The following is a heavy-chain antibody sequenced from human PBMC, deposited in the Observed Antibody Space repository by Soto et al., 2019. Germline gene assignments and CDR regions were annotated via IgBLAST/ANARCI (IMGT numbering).Heavy chain of an antibody. D-gene: IGHD3-16*02. Sequence: GGSLRLSCAASGFTFSSYAMSWVRQAPGKGLEWVSSITGNSVGADYADSVRGRFTISRDNSKKTLYLQLNSLTAEDTAIYYCAKPHEIIVIPSAAYFDSWGRGTLVTVSS. V-gene: IGHV3-23*01. CDR1: GFTFSSYA. CDR2: ITGNSVGA. J-gene: IGHJ4*02. CDR3: AKPHEIIVIPSAAYFDS.